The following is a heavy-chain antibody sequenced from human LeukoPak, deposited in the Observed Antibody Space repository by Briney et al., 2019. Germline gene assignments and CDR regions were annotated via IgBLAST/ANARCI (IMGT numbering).Heavy chain of an antibody. Sequence: SETLSLTCAVYGGSFSGYYWSWIRQPPGKGLEWIGEINHSGSTNYNPSLKSRVTISVDTSKNQFSLKLSSVTAADTAVYYCARGGDSNSWYLYYFDYWGQGTLVTVSS. J-gene: IGHJ4*02. CDR2: INHSGST. CDR1: GGSFSGYY. V-gene: IGHV4-34*01. D-gene: IGHD6-13*01. CDR3: ARGGDSNSWYLYYFDY.